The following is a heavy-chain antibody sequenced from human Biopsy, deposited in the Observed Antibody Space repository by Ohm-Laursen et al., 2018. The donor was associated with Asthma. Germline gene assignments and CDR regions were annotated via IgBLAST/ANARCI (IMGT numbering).Heavy chain of an antibody. CDR2: INSVFGTT. Sequence: SSVKVSCKSPGGTFNTYVIGWVRQAPGQGLEWMGGINSVFGTTTYPQRFQDRVTITADDSTSTVYMELSSLRSEDTAVYYCARKAGSCISRTCYSLDFWGQGTLVTVSS. V-gene: IGHV1-69*01. J-gene: IGHJ4*02. CDR1: GGTFNTYV. CDR3: ARKAGSCISRTCYSLDF. D-gene: IGHD2-2*01.